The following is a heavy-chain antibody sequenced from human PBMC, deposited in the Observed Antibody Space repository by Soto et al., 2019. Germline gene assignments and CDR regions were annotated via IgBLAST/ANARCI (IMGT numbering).Heavy chain of an antibody. CDR3: ARTPTRVGAHDY. CDR1: GGSFSGYY. V-gene: IGHV4-34*01. D-gene: IGHD1-26*01. CDR2: INHSGST. J-gene: IGHJ4*02. Sequence: PSETLSLTCAVYGGSFSGYYWTWIRQPPGTGLEWIGEINHSGSTNYNPSLKSRVTISKDTSKNQVVLTMTNMDPVDTATYYCARTPTRVGAHDYWGQGTLVTVSS.